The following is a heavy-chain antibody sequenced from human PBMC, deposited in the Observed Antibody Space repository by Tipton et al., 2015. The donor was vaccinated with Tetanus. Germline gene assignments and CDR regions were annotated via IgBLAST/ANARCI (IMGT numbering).Heavy chain of an antibody. Sequence: TLSLTCTVSGASINAGGYLWTWVRQQPGKALEWIGQIYYTAHTTYNPSLDSRVTISVDTAKNQFSLRLSSATPADAAVYFCARGLPREPFYLDYWGQGKPVTVSS. J-gene: IGHJ4*02. V-gene: IGHV4-31*03. CDR3: ARGLPREPFYLDY. CDR1: GASINAGGYL. CDR2: IYYTAHT. D-gene: IGHD1-26*01.